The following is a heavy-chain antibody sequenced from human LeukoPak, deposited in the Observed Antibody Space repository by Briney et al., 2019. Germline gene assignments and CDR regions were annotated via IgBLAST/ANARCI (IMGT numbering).Heavy chain of an antibody. CDR2: IYYSGST. J-gene: IGHJ4*02. D-gene: IGHD4-17*01. V-gene: IGHV4-38-2*02. CDR1: GYSINSGYY. CDR3: ARRGFYGDSALNY. Sequence: PSETLSLTCTVSGYSINSGYYWGWIRQPPGKGLEWIGSIYYSGSTYYNPSLKSRVTISVDTSKNQFSLKLSSVTAADTAVYYCARRGFYGDSALNYWGQGTLVTVSS.